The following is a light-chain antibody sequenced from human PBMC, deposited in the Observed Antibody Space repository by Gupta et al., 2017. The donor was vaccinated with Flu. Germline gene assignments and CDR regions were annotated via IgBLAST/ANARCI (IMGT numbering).Light chain of an antibody. CDR2: DNI. J-gene: IGLJ3*02. V-gene: IGLV3-21*02. CDR1: NIGRKS. Sequence: SYVLTQPPSVSVAPGQTARITCGGNNIGRKSVHWYPQKPGQAPVLVVCDNIDRPSGIPERFSGSNSGNTATLTINRVEAGDEADYYCQVWDSSSAHRVFGGGTKLTVL. CDR3: QVWDSSSAHRV.